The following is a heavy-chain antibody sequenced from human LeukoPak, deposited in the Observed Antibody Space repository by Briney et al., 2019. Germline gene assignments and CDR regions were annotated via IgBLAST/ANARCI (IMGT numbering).Heavy chain of an antibody. V-gene: IGHV3-30-3*01. CDR3: ARDPYYYDSSGYYHGGYYFDY. CDR1: GFTFSSYA. Sequence: PGGSLRLSCAASGFTFSSYAMHWVRQAPGKGLEWVAVISYDGSNKYYADSVKGRFTISRDNSKNTLYLQMNSLRAEDTAVYYCARDPYYYDSSGYYHGGYYFDYWGQGTLVTVPS. CDR2: ISYDGSNK. J-gene: IGHJ4*02. D-gene: IGHD3-22*01.